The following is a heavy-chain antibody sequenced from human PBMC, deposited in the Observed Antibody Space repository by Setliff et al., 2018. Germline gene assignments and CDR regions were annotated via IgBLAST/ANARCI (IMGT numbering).Heavy chain of an antibody. CDR1: GESFSNNY. Sequence: PSETLSLTCSVYGESFSNNYWSWIRQPPGKGLEWIGESSHSGSTSYSPSLKSRLTMSVDTSKNQFSLKLRSVTAADTAVYYCARLSWNGLRYYGLDVWGQGTTVTVSS. CDR2: SSHSGST. CDR3: ARLSWNGLRYYGLDV. J-gene: IGHJ6*02. D-gene: IGHD3-3*01. V-gene: IGHV4-34*01.